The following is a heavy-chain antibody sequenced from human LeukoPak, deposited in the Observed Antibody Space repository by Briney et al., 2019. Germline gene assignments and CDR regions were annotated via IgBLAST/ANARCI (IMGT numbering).Heavy chain of an antibody. D-gene: IGHD3-10*01. Sequence: PSESLSLTCSVSGASLNYNNYYWGWIRPSPGQGLEWIASIYDGGATYYNPSHKGQVDIFVDTSKNQYSLSLRSVTAADTAVYYCAKSPAGDAFDVWGQGTMVTVSS. J-gene: IGHJ3*01. CDR3: AKSPAGDAFDV. CDR1: GASLNYNNYY. V-gene: IGHV4-39*01. CDR2: IYDGGAT.